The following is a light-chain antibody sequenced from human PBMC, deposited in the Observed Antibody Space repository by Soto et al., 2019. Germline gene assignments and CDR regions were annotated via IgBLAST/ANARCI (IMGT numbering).Light chain of an antibody. J-gene: IGKJ1*01. V-gene: IGKV1-5*03. CDR3: QQYNSYSRT. Sequence: DIQMTQSPSTLSASVGDRVTITCRASQTISSWLAWYQQKPGKAPKLLIYKASSLESGVPSRFSGGGSGTEFTLTISSLQPDDFATCYCQQYNSYSRTFGQGTKVDIK. CDR1: QTISSW. CDR2: KAS.